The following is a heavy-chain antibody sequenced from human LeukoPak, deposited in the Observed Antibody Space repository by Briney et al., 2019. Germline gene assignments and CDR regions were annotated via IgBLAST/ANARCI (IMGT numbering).Heavy chain of an antibody. Sequence: GGSLRLSCAASGFTFSSYAMHWVRQAPGKGLEWVAVISYDGSNKYYADSVKGRFTISRDNSKNSLYLQMNSLRAEDTAVYYCARHHYYDSSGLNWFDPWGQGTRVTVSS. CDR2: ISYDGSNK. V-gene: IGHV3-30-3*01. CDR3: ARHHYYDSSGLNWFDP. CDR1: GFTFSSYA. J-gene: IGHJ5*02. D-gene: IGHD3-22*01.